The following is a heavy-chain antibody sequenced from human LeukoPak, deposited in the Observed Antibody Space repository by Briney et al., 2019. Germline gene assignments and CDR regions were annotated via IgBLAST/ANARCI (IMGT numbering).Heavy chain of an antibody. V-gene: IGHV1-46*01. CDR1: GYTFTSYY. CDR2: INPSGGST. CDR3: ARDRREYYYDRGYYYGMDV. D-gene: IGHD3-22*01. Sequence: ASVKVSCKASGYTFTSYYMHWVRQAPGQGLEWMGIINPSGGSTSYAQKFQGRVTMTRDTSTSTVYMELSSLRSEDTAVYYCARDRREYYYDRGYYYGMDVWGQGTTVTVSS. J-gene: IGHJ6*02.